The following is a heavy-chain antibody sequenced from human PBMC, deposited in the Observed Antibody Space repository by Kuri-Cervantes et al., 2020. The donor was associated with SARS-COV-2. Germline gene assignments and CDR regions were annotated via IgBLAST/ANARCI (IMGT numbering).Heavy chain of an antibody. V-gene: IGHV5-51*01. CDR1: GYSFTSYW. J-gene: IGHJ3*02. CDR3: ARRSRPYGDDDAFDI. D-gene: IGHD4-17*01. CDR2: IYPGDSDT. Sequence: GESLKISCKGSGYSFTSYWIGWVRQMPGKGLEWMGIIYPGDSDTRYSPSFQGQVTISADKSISTAYLQWSSLKASDTAMYYCARRSRPYGDDDAFDIWGQGTMVTVS.